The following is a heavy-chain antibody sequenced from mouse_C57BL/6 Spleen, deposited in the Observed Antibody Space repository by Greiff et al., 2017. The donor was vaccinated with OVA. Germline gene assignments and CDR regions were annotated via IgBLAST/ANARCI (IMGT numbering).Heavy chain of an antibody. V-gene: IGHV1-80*01. J-gene: IGHJ4*01. CDR1: GYAFSSYW. CDR3: ARYDYGSTYYYAMDY. Sequence: QVQLQQSGAELVKPGASVKISCKASGYAFSSYWMNWVKQRPGKGLEWIGQIYPGDGDTNYNGKFKGKATLTADKSSSTAYMQLSSLTSEDSAVYFCARYDYGSTYYYAMDYWGQGTSVTVSS. CDR2: IYPGDGDT. D-gene: IGHD1-1*01.